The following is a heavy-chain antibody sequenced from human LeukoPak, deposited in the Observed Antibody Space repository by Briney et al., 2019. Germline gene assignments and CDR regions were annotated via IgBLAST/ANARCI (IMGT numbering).Heavy chain of an antibody. CDR3: ARDHLDDYGDYVDDY. D-gene: IGHD4-17*01. Sequence: ASVKVSCKASGYTFSSYYMHWVRQAPGQGLEWMGIINPSGGRTNYAQKFQGRVTMTRDTSTSTVYMELSSLRSEDTAVYYCARDHLDDYGDYVDDYWGQGTLVTVSS. J-gene: IGHJ4*02. CDR2: INPSGGRT. CDR1: GYTFSSYY. V-gene: IGHV1-46*01.